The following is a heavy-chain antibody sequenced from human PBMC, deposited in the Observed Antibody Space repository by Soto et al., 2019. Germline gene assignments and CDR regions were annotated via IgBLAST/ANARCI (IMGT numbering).Heavy chain of an antibody. CDR1: GGTFSSYA. Sequence: SVKVSCKASGGTFSSYAISWVRQAPGQGLEWMGGIIPIFGTANYAQKFQGRVTITADESTSTAYMELSSLRSEDTAVYYCARELHYGSGSYYKGSYYYGMDVWGQGTTVTVSS. V-gene: IGHV1-69*13. CDR2: IIPIFGTA. J-gene: IGHJ6*02. D-gene: IGHD3-10*01. CDR3: ARELHYGSGSYYKGSYYYGMDV.